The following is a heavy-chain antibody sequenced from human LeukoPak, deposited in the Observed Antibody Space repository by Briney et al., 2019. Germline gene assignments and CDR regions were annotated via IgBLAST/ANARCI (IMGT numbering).Heavy chain of an antibody. V-gene: IGHV1-69*13. CDR2: IIPIFGTA. CDR1: GGTFSSYA. CDR3: ARDMKSCSSTSCRPTPLHAFDI. J-gene: IGHJ3*02. Sequence: ASVKVSCKASGGTFSSYAISWVRQAPGQGLEWMGGIIPIFGTANYAQKFQGRVTITADESTSTAYMELSSLRSEDTAVYYCARDMKSCSSTSCRPTPLHAFDIWGRGTMVTVSS. D-gene: IGHD2-2*01.